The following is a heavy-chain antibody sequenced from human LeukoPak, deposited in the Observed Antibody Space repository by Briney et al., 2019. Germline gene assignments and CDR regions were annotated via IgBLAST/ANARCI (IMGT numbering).Heavy chain of an antibody. CDR3: ARERYYDYVWGSYRFTKAYDAFDI. Sequence: GESLKISCKGSGYSFTSYWIGWVRQAPGQRLEWTGWINAGNGNTKYSQELQGRVTITRDTSASTAYMELSSLRSEDMAVYYCARERYYDYVWGSYRFTKAYDAFDIWGQGTMVTVSS. V-gene: IGHV1-3*03. CDR2: INAGNGNT. CDR1: GYSFTSYW. D-gene: IGHD3-16*02. J-gene: IGHJ3*02.